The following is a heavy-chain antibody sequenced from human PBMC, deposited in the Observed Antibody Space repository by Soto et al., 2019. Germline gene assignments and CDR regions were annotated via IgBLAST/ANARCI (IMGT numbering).Heavy chain of an antibody. CDR2: VIPIFGTA. D-gene: IGHD3-3*01. V-gene: IGHV1-69*01. CDR3: ARGRRITIFGVVTDNWFDP. CDR1: GGTFSSYA. J-gene: IGHJ5*02. Sequence: QVQLVQSGAEVKQPGSSVKVSYKASGGTFSSYAISWVRQAPGQGLEWMGGVIPIFGTANYAQKFQGRVTITADESTSTAYMELSSLRSEDTAVYYCARGRRITIFGVVTDNWFDPWGQGTLVTVSS.